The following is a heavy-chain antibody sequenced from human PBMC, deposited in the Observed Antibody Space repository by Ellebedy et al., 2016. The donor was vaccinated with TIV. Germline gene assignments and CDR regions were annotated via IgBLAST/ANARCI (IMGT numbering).Heavy chain of an antibody. CDR3: AKGQEYSSRSFDY. D-gene: IGHD6-19*01. J-gene: IGHJ4*02. V-gene: IGHV3-23*01. CDR2: ISGSGGST. CDR1: GFTFSSYA. Sequence: GESLKISXAASGFTFSSYAMSWVRQAPGKGLEWVSAISGSGGSTYYADSVKGRFTISRDNSKNTLYLQMNSLRAEDTAVYYCAKGQEYSSRSFDYWGQGTLVTVSS.